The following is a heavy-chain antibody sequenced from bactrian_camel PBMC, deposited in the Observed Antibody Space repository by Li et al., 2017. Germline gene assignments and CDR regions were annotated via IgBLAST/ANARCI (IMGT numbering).Heavy chain of an antibody. V-gene: IGHV3S53*01. CDR1: HDIYSGNT. CDR3: AAGHWGDRCFPAAGY. D-gene: IGHD5*01. CDR2: IDTEGAT. J-gene: IGHJ6*01. Sequence: QLVESGGGSVQAGGSLRLSCAASHDIYSGNTLGWFRQVPGEEREGVAEREGVAAIDTEGATAYADSVKGRITISKDNAKNILYLQMYNLKVDDTAMYYCAAGHWGDRCFPAAGYWGQGTQVTVS.